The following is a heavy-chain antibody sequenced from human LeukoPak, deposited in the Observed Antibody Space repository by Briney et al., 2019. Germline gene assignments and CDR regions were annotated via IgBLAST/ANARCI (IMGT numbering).Heavy chain of an antibody. CDR3: ASLGRYCSSTSCFYFDY. CDR2: ISGSGGST. V-gene: IGHV3-23*01. J-gene: IGHJ4*02. D-gene: IGHD2-2*01. Sequence: GGSLRLSCAASGFTFSSYAMSWVRQAPGKGLEWVSAISGSGGSTYYADSVKGRFTISRDNSKNTLYLQMNSLRAEDTAVYYCASLGRYCSSTSCFYFDYWGQGTLVTVSS. CDR1: GFTFSSYA.